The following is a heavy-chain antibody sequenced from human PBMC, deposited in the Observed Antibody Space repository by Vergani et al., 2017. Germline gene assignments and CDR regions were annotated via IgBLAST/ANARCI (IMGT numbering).Heavy chain of an antibody. CDR1: GYTFTGYY. J-gene: IGHJ6*02. D-gene: IGHD3-9*01. CDR3: ARDLGAYDILTGYSKGYYYYGMDV. V-gene: IGHV1-2*02. CDR2: INPNSGGT. Sequence: QVQLVQSGAEVKKPGASVKVSCKASGYTFTGYYMHWVRQAPGQGLEWMGWINPNSGGTNYAQKFQGRVTMTRDTSISTAYMELSRLRSDDTAVYYCARDLGAYDILTGYSKGYYYYGMDVWGQGTTVTASS.